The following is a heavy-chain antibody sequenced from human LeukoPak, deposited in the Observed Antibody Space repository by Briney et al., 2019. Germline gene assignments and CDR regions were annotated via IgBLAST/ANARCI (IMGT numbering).Heavy chain of an antibody. CDR1: GFSFSSYS. D-gene: IGHD2-2*01. CDR2: ISFSGTYI. J-gene: IGHJ4*02. CDR3: AKSWCETICYGIYD. V-gene: IGHV3-21*01. Sequence: GGSLRLSCAASGFSFSSYSMNWVRQAPGKGLEWVSSISFSGTYIYYADSLKGRITISRDNARRSLFLQMNSLRAEDTAVYYCAKSWCETICYGIYDWGQGTLVTVS.